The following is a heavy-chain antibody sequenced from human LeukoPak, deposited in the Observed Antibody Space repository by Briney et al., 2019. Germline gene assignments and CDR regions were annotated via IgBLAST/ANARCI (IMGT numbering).Heavy chain of an antibody. J-gene: IGHJ6*03. CDR2: ISSSSSYI. V-gene: IGHV3-21*01. CDR3: AGNSGSYYGYYYYMDV. Sequence: PGGALRLPCSASGFTLSNHRLNWVRPAPGKGLEWVSSISSSSSYIYYADSVKGRFTISRDNAKNSLYLQMNSLRAEDTAVYYCAGNSGSYYGYYYYMDVWGKGTTVTVSS. D-gene: IGHD1-26*01. CDR1: GFTLSNHR.